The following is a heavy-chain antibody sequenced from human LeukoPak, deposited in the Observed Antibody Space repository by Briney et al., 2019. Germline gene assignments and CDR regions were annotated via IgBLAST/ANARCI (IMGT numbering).Heavy chain of an antibody. CDR1: GGSISSTSYY. CDR2: IYYSGST. CDR3: ARHQVAVRPDY. J-gene: IGHJ4*02. V-gene: IGHV4-39*01. Sequence: SEPLSLTCTVSGGSISSTSYYWGWIRQPPGEGLEWIGNIYYSGSTSYNPSLKSRVTISVDTSKNQFSLKLSSVTAADTAVYYCARHQVAVRPDYWGQGTLVSDYS. D-gene: IGHD6-6*01.